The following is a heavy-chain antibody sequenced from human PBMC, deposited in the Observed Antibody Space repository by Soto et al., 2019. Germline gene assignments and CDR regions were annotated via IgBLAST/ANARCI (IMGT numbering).Heavy chain of an antibody. J-gene: IGHJ2*01. Sequence: QVQLQESGPGLVKSSETLSLTCTVSGGSISSYYWSWIRQPPGKELEWIGYIYYSGSTNYNPSLKSRVTISVDTCKNQFSLKLSSVTAADTAVYYCARDVNTWYFDLWGRGTLVTVSS. CDR1: GGSISSYY. CDR2: IYYSGST. CDR3: ARDVNTWYFDL. V-gene: IGHV4-59*01.